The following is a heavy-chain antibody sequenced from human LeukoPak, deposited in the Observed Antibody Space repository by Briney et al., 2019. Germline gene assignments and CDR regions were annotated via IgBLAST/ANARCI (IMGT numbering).Heavy chain of an antibody. CDR3: AMAYSSSWYYFDY. CDR2: IYYSGST. Sequence: SVTLSLTCTVSGGSIRGYFWTWIRQPPGKGLEWIGYIYYSGSTNYNPSLKSRVTIAVDTSKNQFSLRLNSVTAADTAVYFCAMAYSSSWYYFDYWGQGTLVTVSS. V-gene: IGHV4-59*01. D-gene: IGHD6-13*01. CDR1: GGSIRGYF. J-gene: IGHJ4*02.